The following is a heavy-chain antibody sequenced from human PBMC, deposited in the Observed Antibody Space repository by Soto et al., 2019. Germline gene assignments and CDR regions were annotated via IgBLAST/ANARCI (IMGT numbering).Heavy chain of an antibody. V-gene: IGHV3-30*18. J-gene: IGHJ4*02. CDR2: ISYDGSNK. CDR3: AKDPGNPSMLVVPAATGYFDY. Sequence: QVQLVESGGGVVQPGRSLRLSCAASGFTFSSYGMHWVRQAPGKGLEWVAVISYDGSNKYYADSVKGRFTISRDNSKNTLYLQMNSLRAEDTAVYYCAKDPGNPSMLVVPAATGYFDYWGREPWSPSPQ. D-gene: IGHD2-2*01. CDR1: GFTFSSYG.